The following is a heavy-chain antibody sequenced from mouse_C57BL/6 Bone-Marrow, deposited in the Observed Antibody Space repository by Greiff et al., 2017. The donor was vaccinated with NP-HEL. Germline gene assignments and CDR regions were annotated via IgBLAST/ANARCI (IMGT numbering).Heavy chain of an antibody. CDR2: INPGSGGT. V-gene: IGHV1-54*01. CDR1: GYAFTNYL. CDR3: ARKRILRYYAMDY. J-gene: IGHJ4*01. D-gene: IGHD1-1*01. Sequence: QVHVKQSGAELVRPGTSVKVSCKASGYAFTNYLIEWVKQRPGQGLEWIGVINPGSGGTNYNEKFKGKATLTADKSSSTAYMQLSSLTSEDSAVYFCARKRILRYYAMDYWGQGTSVTVSS.